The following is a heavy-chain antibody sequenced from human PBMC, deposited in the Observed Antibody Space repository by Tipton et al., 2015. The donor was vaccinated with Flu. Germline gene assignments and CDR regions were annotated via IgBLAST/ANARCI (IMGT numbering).Heavy chain of an antibody. CDR3: ARDVIVATIDAYYYYGMDV. D-gene: IGHD5-12*01. V-gene: IGHV3-53*04. CDR2: IYSGGST. J-gene: IGHJ6*02. Sequence: SLRLSCAASGFTVSSNYMSWVRQAPGKGLEWVSVIYSGGSTYYADSVKGRFTISRHNSKNTLYLQMNSLRAEDTAVYYCARDVIVATIDAYYYYGMDVWGQGPTVTVSS. CDR1: GFTVSSNY.